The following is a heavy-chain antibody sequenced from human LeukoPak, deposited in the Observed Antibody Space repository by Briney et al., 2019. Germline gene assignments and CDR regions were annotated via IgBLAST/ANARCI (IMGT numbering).Heavy chain of an antibody. D-gene: IGHD6-13*01. CDR1: GGSISSYY. Sequence: SETLSLTCTVSGGSISSYYWSWIRQPPGKGLEWIGYIYYSGSTNYNPSLKSRVTISVDASKNQFSLKLSSVTAADTAVYYCARPSIAAVYDYWGQGTLVTVSS. J-gene: IGHJ4*02. CDR2: IYYSGST. V-gene: IGHV4-59*12. CDR3: ARPSIAAVYDY.